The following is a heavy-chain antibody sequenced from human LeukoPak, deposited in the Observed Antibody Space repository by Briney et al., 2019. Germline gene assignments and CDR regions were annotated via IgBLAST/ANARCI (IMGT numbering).Heavy chain of an antibody. CDR2: ISSSSSYI. V-gene: IGHV3-21*01. J-gene: IGHJ1*01. CDR1: GFTFSSYS. CDR3: ARGGYSSTLYGRYQH. D-gene: IGHD6-13*01. Sequence: GGSLRLSCAASGFTFSSYSMNWVRQAPGKGLEWVSSISSSSSYIYYADSVKGRFTISSDNAKNSLYLQMNSLRAEDTAVYYCARGGYSSTLYGRYQHWGQGTLVTVSP.